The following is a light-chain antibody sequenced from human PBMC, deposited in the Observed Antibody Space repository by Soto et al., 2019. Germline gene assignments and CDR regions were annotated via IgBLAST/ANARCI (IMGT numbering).Light chain of an antibody. CDR1: QSVPNNY. Sequence: EIVLTQSPGTLSLSPGERATLSCRASQSVPNNYLTWYQQKSGQAPRRLIFGAALRASGVPDRFSGSGSGTDFTLTISRLEPEDLAVYHCQQYGSSTTFGQGTKVEIK. J-gene: IGKJ1*01. V-gene: IGKV3-20*01. CDR3: QQYGSSTT. CDR2: GAA.